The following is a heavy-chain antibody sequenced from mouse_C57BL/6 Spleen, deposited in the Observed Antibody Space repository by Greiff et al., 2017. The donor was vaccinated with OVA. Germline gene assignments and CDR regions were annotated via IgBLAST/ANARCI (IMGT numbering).Heavy chain of an antibody. Sequence: QVQLKESGAELVKPGASVKMSCKASGYTFTSYWITWVKQRPGQGLEWIGDIYPGSGSTNYNEKFKSKATLTVDTSSSTAYMQLSSLTSEDSAVYYCARTGIDYRFDYWGQGTTLTVSS. V-gene: IGHV1-55*01. D-gene: IGHD2-4*01. CDR1: GYTFTSYW. CDR2: IYPGSGST. J-gene: IGHJ2*01. CDR3: ARTGIDYRFDY.